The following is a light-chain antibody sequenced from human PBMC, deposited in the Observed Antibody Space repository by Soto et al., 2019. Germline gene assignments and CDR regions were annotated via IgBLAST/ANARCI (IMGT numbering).Light chain of an antibody. CDR1: QAVSSNY. J-gene: IGKJ1*01. CDR3: QQYGDLPWT. V-gene: IGKV3-20*01. Sequence: ALTHSPGTLSSSPCERAELYSRASQAVSSNYLAWYQQKPGQAPRLLISGASGRATGVPDRFSGSGSGTEFTLTIDRLESEDFAVYFCQQYGDLPWTFGQGTKVDIK. CDR2: GAS.